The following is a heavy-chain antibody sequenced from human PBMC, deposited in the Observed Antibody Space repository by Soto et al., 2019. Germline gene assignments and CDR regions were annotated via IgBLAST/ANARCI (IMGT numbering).Heavy chain of an antibody. CDR2: IYHSGST. D-gene: IGHD3-22*01. CDR3: ARSYDSSGYYPNWFDP. Sequence: SETLSLTCVDSGGSISSGGYSWSRIRPPPGKGLEWIGYIYHSGSTYYNPSLKSRVTISVDRSKNQFSLKLSSVTAADTAVFYCARSYDSSGYYPNWFDPWGQGTLVTVSS. V-gene: IGHV4-30-2*01. CDR1: GGSISSGGYS. J-gene: IGHJ5*02.